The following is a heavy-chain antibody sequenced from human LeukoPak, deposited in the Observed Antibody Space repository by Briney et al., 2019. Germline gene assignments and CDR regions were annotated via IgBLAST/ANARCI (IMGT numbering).Heavy chain of an antibody. Sequence: GGSLRLSCAASGFTFSSYGMHWVRQAPGKGLEWVAVISFDASNKYYADSVKGRFTISRDNSKNTLYLQMNSLRAEDTAVYYCAKDVDPFGSGSYVEGFDYWGRGTLVTVSS. CDR2: ISFDASNK. CDR1: GFTFSSYG. V-gene: IGHV3-30*18. CDR3: AKDVDPFGSGSYVEGFDY. J-gene: IGHJ4*02. D-gene: IGHD3-10*01.